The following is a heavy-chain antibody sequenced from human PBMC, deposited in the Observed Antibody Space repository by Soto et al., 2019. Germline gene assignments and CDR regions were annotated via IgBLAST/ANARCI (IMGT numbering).Heavy chain of an antibody. D-gene: IGHD2-15*01. CDR3: ARAGAATLSDY. Sequence: SETLSLTCTVSGASISNYYWSWIRQPPGKGLEWIGYMYYSGSTNYNPSLKSRVTISVDTSKNQFSLKLRSVTAADTAVYYCARAGAATLSDYWGQGTLVTVSS. CDR2: MYYSGST. V-gene: IGHV4-59*01. J-gene: IGHJ4*02. CDR1: GASISNYY.